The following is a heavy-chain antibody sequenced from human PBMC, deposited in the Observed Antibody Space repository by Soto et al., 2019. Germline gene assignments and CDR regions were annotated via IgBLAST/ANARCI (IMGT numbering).Heavy chain of an antibody. J-gene: IGHJ6*02. CDR3: ARDNGGYCSGGSCYYYYGMDV. D-gene: IGHD2-15*01. CDR1: GGSISSYY. CDR2: IYYSGST. Sequence: SETLSLTCTVSGGSISSYYWSWIRQPPGKGLEWIGYIYYSGSTNYNPSLKSRVTISVDTSKNQFSLKLSSVTAADTAVYYCARDNGGYCSGGSCYYYYGMDVWGQGTTVTVSS. V-gene: IGHV4-59*01.